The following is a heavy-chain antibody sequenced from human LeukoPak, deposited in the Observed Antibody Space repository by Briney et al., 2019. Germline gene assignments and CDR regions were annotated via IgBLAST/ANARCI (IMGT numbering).Heavy chain of an antibody. CDR3: AKLATPMVRGVMNY. J-gene: IGHJ4*02. Sequence: GGSLRLSCAASGFSFSAYTMSWVRQAPGKGPEWVSAINSGGDATSYADSVRGRFTISRDNSKNTLYLQMNSLRAEDTAVYYCAKLATPMVRGVMNYWGQGTLVTVSS. V-gene: IGHV3-23*01. CDR1: GFSFSAYT. CDR2: INSGGDAT. D-gene: IGHD3-10*01.